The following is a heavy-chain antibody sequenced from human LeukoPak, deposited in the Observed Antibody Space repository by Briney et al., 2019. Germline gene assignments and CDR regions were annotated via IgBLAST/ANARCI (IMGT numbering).Heavy chain of an antibody. CDR1: GFTFSGSA. D-gene: IGHD3-3*01. CDR2: IRSKANSYAT. V-gene: IGHV3-73*01. J-gene: IGHJ6*03. Sequence: PGGSLRLSCAASGFTFSGSAMHWVRQASGKGLEWVGRIRSKANSYATAYAASVKGRFTISRDDSKNTAYLQMNSLKTEDTAVYYCTTQHDFWSGYSLYYYYYYVDVWGKGTTVTVSS. CDR3: TTQHDFWSGYSLYYYYYYVDV.